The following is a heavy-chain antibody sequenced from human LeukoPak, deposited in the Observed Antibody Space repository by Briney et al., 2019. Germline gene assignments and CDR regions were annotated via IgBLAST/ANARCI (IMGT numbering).Heavy chain of an antibody. J-gene: IGHJ4*02. Sequence: SETLSLTCTVSGSSIGSYYWSWIRQPPGKGLEWIGYIYYSGSTIYNPSLKSRVTISVDTSKNQFSLKLSSVTAADTAVYYCARGWGAYYYDSSGYFDYWGLGTLVTVSS. CDR2: IYYSGST. V-gene: IGHV4-59*01. CDR3: ARGWGAYYYDSSGYFDY. D-gene: IGHD3-22*01. CDR1: GSSIGSYY.